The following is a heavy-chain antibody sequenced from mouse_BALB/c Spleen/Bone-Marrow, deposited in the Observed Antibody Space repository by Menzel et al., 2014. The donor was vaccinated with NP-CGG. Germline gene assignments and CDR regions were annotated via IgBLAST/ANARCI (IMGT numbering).Heavy chain of an antibody. V-gene: IGHV2-2*01. CDR2: IWSGGNT. Sequence: VKLMESGPGLVQPSQSLSITCTVSGFSLTTYGVHWVRQSPGKGLEWLGAIWSGGNTDYNAAFISRLSISKDNSKSQVFFEMNSLQAYDTAIYYCARKLRFYAMDYWGQGTSVTVSS. CDR3: ARKLRFYAMDY. D-gene: IGHD1-1*01. J-gene: IGHJ4*01. CDR1: GFSLTTYG.